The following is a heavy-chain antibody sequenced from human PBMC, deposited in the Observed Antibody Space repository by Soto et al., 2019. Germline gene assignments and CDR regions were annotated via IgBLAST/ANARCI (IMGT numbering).Heavy chain of an antibody. D-gene: IGHD6-19*01. J-gene: IGHJ6*02. Sequence: SETLSLTCTVSGGSISSSSYYWGWIRQPPGKGLEWIGSIYYSGSTYYNPSLKSRVTISVDTSKNQFSLKLSSVTAADTAVYYCARHFSGPYSSGWYLHYYYGMDVWGQGTTVTVSS. CDR1: GGSISSSSYY. V-gene: IGHV4-39*01. CDR3: ARHFSGPYSSGWYLHYYYGMDV. CDR2: IYYSGST.